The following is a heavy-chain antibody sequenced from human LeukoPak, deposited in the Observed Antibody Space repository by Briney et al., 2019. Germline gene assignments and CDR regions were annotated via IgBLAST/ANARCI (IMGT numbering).Heavy chain of an antibody. CDR1: GFTFSSYG. Sequence: PGGSLRLSCAASGFTFSSYGMHWVRQAPGKGLEWVAVIWYDGSNKYYADSVKGRFTISRDNSKNTLYLQMNSLRAEDTAVYYCARATTPAMVTISAFDIWGQGTTVTVSS. CDR2: IWYDGSNK. D-gene: IGHD5-18*01. J-gene: IGHJ3*02. CDR3: ARATTPAMVTISAFDI. V-gene: IGHV3-30*19.